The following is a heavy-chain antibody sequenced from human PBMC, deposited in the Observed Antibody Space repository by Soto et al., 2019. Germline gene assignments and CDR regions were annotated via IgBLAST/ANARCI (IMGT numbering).Heavy chain of an antibody. V-gene: IGHV3-30*18. Sequence: QVQLVESGGGVVQPGRSLRLSCAASGFTFKSYGMHWVRRAPGKGLEWVAVISYDGNNKYYADSVKGRFTISRDIPKNTLYLQLNSLRAEDTAVYYCAKEGLYKTLDYWGQGTLVTVSS. D-gene: IGHD1-1*01. CDR1: GFTFKSYG. CDR3: AKEGLYKTLDY. J-gene: IGHJ4*02. CDR2: ISYDGNNK.